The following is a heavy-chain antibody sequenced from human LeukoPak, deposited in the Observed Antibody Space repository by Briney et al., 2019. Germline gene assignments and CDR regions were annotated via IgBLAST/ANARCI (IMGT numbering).Heavy chain of an antibody. Sequence: SVKVSCKASGGTFSSYAISWVRQAPGQGLEWMGGIIPIFGTANYAQKFQGRVAITADESTSTAYMELSSLRSEDTAVYYCARAPPEGYYYGSGSFPLDYWGQGTLVTVSS. CDR1: GGTFSSYA. CDR3: ARAPPEGYYYGSGSFPLDY. CDR2: IIPIFGTA. D-gene: IGHD3-10*01. J-gene: IGHJ4*02. V-gene: IGHV1-69*13.